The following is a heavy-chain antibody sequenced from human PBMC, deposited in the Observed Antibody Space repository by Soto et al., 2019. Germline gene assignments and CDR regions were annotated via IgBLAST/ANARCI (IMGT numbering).Heavy chain of an antibody. J-gene: IGHJ4*02. CDR1: GDSITSIYH. V-gene: IGHV4-38-2*01. Sequence: SETLSLTCAVSGDSITSIYHWAWIRQPPGRGLEWVASIYHTGTTYYNPSLKSRVTISVDMSKNQFSLKLSSVTAADTAVYYCARLLYDRRGYCYFDYRGQGTLVTVSS. CDR3: ARLLYDRRGYCYFDY. D-gene: IGHD3-22*01. CDR2: IYHTGTT.